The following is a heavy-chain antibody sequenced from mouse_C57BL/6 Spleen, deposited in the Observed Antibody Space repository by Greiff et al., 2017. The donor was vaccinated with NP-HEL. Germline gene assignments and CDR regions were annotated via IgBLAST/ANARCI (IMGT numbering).Heavy chain of an antibody. CDR2: ISDGGSYT. CDR1: GFTFSSYA. CDR3: ARDDDELDY. D-gene: IGHD4-1*01. J-gene: IGHJ2*01. Sequence: EVQLVESGGGLVKPGGSLKLSCAASGFTFSSYAMSWVRQTPEKRLEWVATISDGGSYTYYPDNVKGRFTISRDNAKNNLYLQMSHLKSEDTAMYYSARDDDELDYWGQGTTLTVSS. V-gene: IGHV5-4*01.